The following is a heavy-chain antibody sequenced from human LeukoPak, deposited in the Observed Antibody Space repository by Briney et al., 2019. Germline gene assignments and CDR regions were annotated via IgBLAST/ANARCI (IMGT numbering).Heavy chain of an antibody. J-gene: IGHJ4*02. CDR1: GFTFTLSSYG. Sequence: GGSLRLSCAASGFTFTLSSYGMHWVRQAPGKGLEWVANIKQDGSEKYYVDSVKGRFTISRDNAKNSLYLQMNSLRAEDTAVYYCARVISSWYCDYWGQGTLVTVSS. V-gene: IGHV3-7*01. D-gene: IGHD6-13*01. CDR2: IKQDGSEK. CDR3: ARVISSWYCDY.